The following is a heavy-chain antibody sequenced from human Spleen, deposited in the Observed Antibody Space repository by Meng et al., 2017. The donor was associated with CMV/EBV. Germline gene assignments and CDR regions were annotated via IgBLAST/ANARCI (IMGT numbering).Heavy chain of an antibody. Sequence: TFSSSSRMWVRQAPGQGLEGMGGITPAFETADYAQKFRDRVTISRDDSATTAYMEMSSLKSEDTAVYFCARGPRITVGGVIIWPLEDWGQGTLVTVSS. CDR1: TFSSSS. J-gene: IGHJ4*02. CDR3: ARGPRITVGGVIIWPLED. D-gene: IGHD3-16*02. V-gene: IGHV1-69*05. CDR2: ITPAFETA.